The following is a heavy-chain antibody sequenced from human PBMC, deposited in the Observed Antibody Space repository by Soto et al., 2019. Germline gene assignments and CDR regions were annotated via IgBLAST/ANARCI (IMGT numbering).Heavy chain of an antibody. J-gene: IGHJ4*02. D-gene: IGHD6-13*01. CDR3: TRDLAAVPRAFDY. Sequence: QVQLQESGPGLLKPSETLSLTCTVSGGSISSYFYIWVRQHPGKGLEWIGSVYYTVTTDYNTSLKSRVTTSVDTSKTQFSLTLRSVTAADTAVYYCTRDLAAVPRAFDYWGRGTLVTVSS. CDR1: GGSISSYF. CDR2: VYYTVTT. V-gene: IGHV4-59*01.